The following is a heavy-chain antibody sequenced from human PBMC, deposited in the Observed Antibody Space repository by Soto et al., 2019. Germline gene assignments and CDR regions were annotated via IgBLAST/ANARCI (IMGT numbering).Heavy chain of an antibody. V-gene: IGHV3-66*01. J-gene: IGHJ6*03. CDR1: GFTVSSNY. CDR3: ASVRDYYYYMDV. Sequence: GGSLRLSCAASGFTVSSNYMSWVRQAPGKGLEWVSVIYSGGSTYYADSVKGRFTISRDNSKNTLYLQMNSLRAEDTAVYYCASVRDYYYYMDVWGKGTTVTVSS. CDR2: IYSGGST.